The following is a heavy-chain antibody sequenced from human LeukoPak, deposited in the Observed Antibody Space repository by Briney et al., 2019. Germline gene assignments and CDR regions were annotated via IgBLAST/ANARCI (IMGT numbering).Heavy chain of an antibody. CDR3: ARAILLTGSEYYFDS. Sequence: GGSLRLSCAASGFTFSSYSMNWVRQAPGKGLEWVSGISGSGGSTYYADSVKGRFTISRDNSKNTVYLHMNSLRPDDTATYYCARAILLTGSEYYFDSWGQGTLVTVSS. D-gene: IGHD3-9*01. J-gene: IGHJ4*02. V-gene: IGHV3-23*01. CDR1: GFTFSSYS. CDR2: ISGSGGST.